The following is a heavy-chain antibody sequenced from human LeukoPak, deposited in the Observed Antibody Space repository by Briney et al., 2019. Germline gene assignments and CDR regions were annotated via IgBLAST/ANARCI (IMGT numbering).Heavy chain of an antibody. V-gene: IGHV1-46*01. Sequence: SXXVSXXXXXYTXXSYYMHWVRQAPGQGLEWMGIINPSGGSTSYAQKFQGRVTMTRDTSTSTVYMELSSLRSEDTAVYYCAREGGWLQPFDYWGQGTLVTVSS. CDR1: XYTXXSYY. J-gene: IGHJ4*02. D-gene: IGHD5-24*01. CDR3: AREGGWLQPFDY. CDR2: INPSGGST.